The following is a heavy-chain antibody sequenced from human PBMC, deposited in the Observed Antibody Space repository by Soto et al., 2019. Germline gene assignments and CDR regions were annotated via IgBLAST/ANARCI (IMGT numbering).Heavy chain of an antibody. D-gene: IGHD3-3*01. Sequence: GGSLRLSCAASGFTFSSYGMHWVRQAPGKGLEWVAVISYDGSNKYYADSVKGRFTISRDNSKNTLYLQMNSLRAEDTAVYYCAKDWDYDFWSGPRGMDVWGQGTTVTVSS. CDR2: ISYDGSNK. V-gene: IGHV3-30*18. J-gene: IGHJ6*02. CDR1: GFTFSSYG. CDR3: AKDWDYDFWSGPRGMDV.